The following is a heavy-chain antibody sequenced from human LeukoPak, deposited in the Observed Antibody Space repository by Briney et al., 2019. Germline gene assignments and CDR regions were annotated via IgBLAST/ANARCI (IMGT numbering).Heavy chain of an antibody. J-gene: IGHJ4*02. CDR3: ARVYGSGSYSKGDY. CDR2: ISSSSSYI. CDR1: GFTFSSYA. Sequence: GGSLRLSCAASGFTFSSYAMHWVRQAPGKGLEWVSSISSSSSYIYYADSVKGRFTISRDNAKNSLYLQMNSLRAEDTAVYYCARVYGSGSYSKGDYWGQGTLVTVSS. V-gene: IGHV3-21*01. D-gene: IGHD3-10*01.